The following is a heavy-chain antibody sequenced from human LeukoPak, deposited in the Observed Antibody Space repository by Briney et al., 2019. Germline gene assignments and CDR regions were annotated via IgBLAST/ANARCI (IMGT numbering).Heavy chain of an antibody. CDR3: ARNLAHNAFDI. J-gene: IGHJ3*02. D-gene: IGHD3-16*01. CDR2: IKEDGSQK. CDR1: RFTFSSSW. Sequence: GGSLRLSCAASRFTFSSSWMTWVRQPPGKGLEWVATIKEDGSQKDYEDSVKGRFTISRDNVKNSLYLQMDSLRAEDTAVYFCARNLAHNAFDIWGRGTMVTVSS. V-gene: IGHV3-7*01.